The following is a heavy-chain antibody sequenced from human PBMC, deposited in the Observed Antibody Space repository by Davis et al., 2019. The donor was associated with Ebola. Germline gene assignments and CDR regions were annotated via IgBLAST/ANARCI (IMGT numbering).Heavy chain of an antibody. CDR3: ARDPSYLGTNPWDWYFDL. V-gene: IGHV3-23*01. D-gene: IGHD5-18*01. J-gene: IGHJ2*01. CDR1: GFTFSSYA. CDR2: ISGSGGST. Sequence: GESLKISCAASGFTFSSYAMSWVRQAPGKGLEWVSAISGSGGSTYYADSVKGRFTISRDNSKNTLYLQMNSLRAEDTAVYYCARDPSYLGTNPWDWYFDLWGRGTLVTVSS.